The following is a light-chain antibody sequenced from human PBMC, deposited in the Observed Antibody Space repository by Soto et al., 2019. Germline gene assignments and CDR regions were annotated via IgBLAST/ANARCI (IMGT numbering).Light chain of an antibody. CDR1: QNVDKF. J-gene: IGKJ4*01. CDR3: QQFSSYPLT. Sequence: EIELTQSPATLSLSPGETATLSCRASQNVDKFLAWYQQRPGQPPRLLIFDSSNRATGVPVRFSGSGSGTVFTLTIGSLEPEDSAVYYCQQFSSYPLTFGGGTKVEIK. CDR2: DSS. V-gene: IGKV3-11*01.